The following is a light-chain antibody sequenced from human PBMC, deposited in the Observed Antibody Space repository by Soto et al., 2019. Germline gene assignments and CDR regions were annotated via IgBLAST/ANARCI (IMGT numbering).Light chain of an antibody. V-gene: IGKV1-9*01. CDR3: QQLNSYLIT. CDR1: RGISSY. CDR2: AAS. J-gene: IGKJ5*01. Sequence: DIQMTQSPSTLSASVGDRVTITCRASRGISSYLAWYQQKPGKAPKLLIYAASTLHTGVPSRFSGSGSGTEFTLTISSLQPEDFATYYCQQLNSYLITFGQGTRLETK.